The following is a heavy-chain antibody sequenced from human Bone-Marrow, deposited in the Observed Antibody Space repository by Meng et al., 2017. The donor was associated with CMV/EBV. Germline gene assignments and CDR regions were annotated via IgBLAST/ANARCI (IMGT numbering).Heavy chain of an antibody. J-gene: IGHJ4*02. CDR3: AKGWFRFDN. V-gene: IGHV3-23*01. Sequence: LRLSCAASESSFSAYAMSWVRQAPGKGLEWVSGLIHNGVTTYYADFVKGRFTISRDNSKNTLYLQMNSLRAGDTAVYYCAKGWFRFDNWGQGTLVTVSS. D-gene: IGHD3-10*01. CDR2: LIHNGVTT. CDR1: ESSFSAYA.